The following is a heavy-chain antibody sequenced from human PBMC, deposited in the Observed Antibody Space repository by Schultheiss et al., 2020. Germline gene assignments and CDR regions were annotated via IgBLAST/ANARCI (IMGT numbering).Heavy chain of an antibody. CDR1: GYTFTSYA. J-gene: IGHJ6*02. D-gene: IGHD1-7*01. Sequence: ASVKVSCKASGYTFTSYAMHWVRQAPGQRLEWMGWINAGNGNTKYSQKFQGRVTITRDTSASTAYMELSSLRSEDTAVYYCATMQLELPSKRNYYYGMDVWGQGTTVTVYS. CDR2: INAGNGNT. CDR3: ATMQLELPSKRNYYYGMDV. V-gene: IGHV1-3*01.